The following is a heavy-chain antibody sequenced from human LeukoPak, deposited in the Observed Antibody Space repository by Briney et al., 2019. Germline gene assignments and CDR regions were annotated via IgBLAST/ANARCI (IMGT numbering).Heavy chain of an antibody. Sequence: SGGSLRLSCAASGFTFSSYEMSWVRQAPGKGLEWVANIKQDGSEKYYVDSVKGRFTISRDNAKNSLYLQMNSLRAEDTAVYYCAGGPKQQLLWGRASNGFDPWGQGTLVTVSS. V-gene: IGHV3-7*01. CDR3: AGGPKQQLLWGRASNGFDP. D-gene: IGHD2-2*01. CDR2: IKQDGSEK. J-gene: IGHJ5*02. CDR1: GFTFSSYE.